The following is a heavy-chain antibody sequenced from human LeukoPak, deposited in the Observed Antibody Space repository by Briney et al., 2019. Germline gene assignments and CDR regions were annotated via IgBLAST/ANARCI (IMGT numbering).Heavy chain of an antibody. V-gene: IGHV1-69*04. CDR2: IIPILGIA. Sequence: SVKVSCKASGGTFSSYAISWVRQAPGQGLEWMGRIIPILGIANYAQKFQGRVTITADKSTSTAYMELSSLRSEDTAVYYCARDLRGSGWMDYFDYWGQGTLVTVSS. D-gene: IGHD6-19*01. CDR1: GGTFSSYA. CDR3: ARDLRGSGWMDYFDY. J-gene: IGHJ4*02.